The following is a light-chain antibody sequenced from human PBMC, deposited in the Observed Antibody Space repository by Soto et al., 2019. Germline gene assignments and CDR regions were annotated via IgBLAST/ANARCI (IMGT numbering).Light chain of an antibody. J-gene: IGKJ2*01. Sequence: DIQMTQSPSSLSASVGDRVTITCRASQSISSYLNWYQQKPGKAHKLLIYAASSLQSGVPSRFSGSCSGTEFTLTISSLQPEDFATYYCQQSYSTPYTFGQGTKMEIK. CDR1: QSISSY. CDR3: QQSYSTPYT. CDR2: AAS. V-gene: IGKV1-39*01.